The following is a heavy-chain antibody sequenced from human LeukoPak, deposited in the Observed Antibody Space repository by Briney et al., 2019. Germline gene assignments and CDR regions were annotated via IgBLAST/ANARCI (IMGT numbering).Heavy chain of an antibody. Sequence: GESLRLSCVASTISFSNYSMNWVRQAPGKGLEWVSSIISSSSFISYADSVKGRFTVSRDNSKSSLYLQMDSLRVDDTAVYYCAKGFYYGDYGNWFDPWGQGTLVIVSS. D-gene: IGHD4-17*01. V-gene: IGHV3-21*01. CDR3: AKGFYYGDYGNWFDP. CDR2: IISSSSFI. CDR1: TISFSNYS. J-gene: IGHJ5*02.